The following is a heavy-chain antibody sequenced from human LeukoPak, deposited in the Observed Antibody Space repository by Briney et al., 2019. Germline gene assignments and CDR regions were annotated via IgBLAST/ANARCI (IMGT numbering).Heavy chain of an antibody. D-gene: IGHD6-19*01. CDR2: IYTSGST. CDR3: ARAPGYSSGWYPEAWFDP. J-gene: IGHJ5*02. CDR1: GGSISSYY. Sequence: SETLSLTCTVSGGSISSYYWSWIRQPAGKGLEWIGRIYTSGSTNYNPSLKSRVTMSVDTSKSQFSLKLSSVTAADTAVYYCARAPGYSSGWYPEAWFDPWGQGTLVTVSS. V-gene: IGHV4-4*07.